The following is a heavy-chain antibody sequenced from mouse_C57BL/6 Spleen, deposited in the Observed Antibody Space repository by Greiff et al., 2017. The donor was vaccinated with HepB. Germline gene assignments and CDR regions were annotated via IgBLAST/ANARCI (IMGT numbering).Heavy chain of an antibody. CDR1: GYTFTSYW. CDR3: ARLLGPYAMDY. V-gene: IGHV1-69*01. Sequence: QVQLQQPGAELVKPGASVKLSCKASGYTFTSYWMHWVKQRPGQGLEWIGEIDPSDSYTNYNQKFKGKSTLTVDKSSSTAYMQLSSLTSEDSAVYYCARLLGPYAMDYWGQGTSVTVSS. CDR2: IDPSDSYT. D-gene: IGHD4-1*01. J-gene: IGHJ4*01.